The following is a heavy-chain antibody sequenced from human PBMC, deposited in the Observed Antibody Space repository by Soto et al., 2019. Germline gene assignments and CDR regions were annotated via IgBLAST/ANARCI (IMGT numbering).Heavy chain of an antibody. CDR2: IRGFSPYT. D-gene: IGHD3-10*01. CDR3: ARDRGYDAHDYYYNAMDV. J-gene: IGHJ6*02. CDR1: GFTFRTYT. V-gene: IGHV3-21*01. Sequence: GGSLRLSCISSGFTFRTYTMNWVRQAPGKGLEWVSGIRGFSPYTFYAESVRGRFTISRDNAKKSLFLQMDSLRAEDTAVYYCARDRGYDAHDYYYNAMDVWGQGTTVTVSS.